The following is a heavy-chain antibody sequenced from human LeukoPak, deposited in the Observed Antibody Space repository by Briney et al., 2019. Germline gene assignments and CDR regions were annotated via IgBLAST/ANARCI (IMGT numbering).Heavy chain of an antibody. V-gene: IGHV3-11*01. CDR1: RFTFSDYY. D-gene: IGHD3-10*01. CDR3: ATRYASGPIADY. J-gene: IGHJ4*02. CDR2: ISSSGSTI. Sequence: GGSLRLSCAASRFTFSDYYMSWIRQAPGKGLEWVSYISSSGSTIYYADSVKGRFTISRDNAKNSLYLQMNSLRAEDTALYYCATRYASGPIADYWGQGTLVTVSS.